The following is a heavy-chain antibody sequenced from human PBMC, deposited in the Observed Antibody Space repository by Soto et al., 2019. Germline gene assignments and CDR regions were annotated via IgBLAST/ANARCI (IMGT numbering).Heavy chain of an antibody. D-gene: IGHD4-17*01. CDR1: GGSISSSSYY. CDR2: IYYSGST. CDR3: GRVLGYGALSRHGYHHHHRAV. V-gene: IGHV4-39*01. J-gene: IGHJ6*03. Sequence: PSETLSLTCTVSGGSISSSSYYWGWIRQPPGKGLEWIGSIYYSGSTYYNPSLKSRVTISVDTSKNQFSLKLSSVTAADTAAYYWGRVLGYGALSRHGYHHHHRAVGGKGTT.